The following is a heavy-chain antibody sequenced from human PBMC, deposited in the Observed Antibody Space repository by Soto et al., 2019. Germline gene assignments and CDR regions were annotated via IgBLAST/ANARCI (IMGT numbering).Heavy chain of an antibody. V-gene: IGHV1-69*01. Sequence: QVQLVQSGAEVKKPGSSVTVSCKVPGGTFSGTAINWVRQVPGQGHEWLGGIIPMFAITHYAPKFQGRVAITADDSTSTAYMQLNSLRSTDTAVYHCVRAPHNNRFKLFQWGQGTRVSVSS. CDR1: GGTFSGTA. D-gene: IGHD3-10*01. CDR3: VRAPHNNRFKLFQ. J-gene: IGHJ4*02. CDR2: IIPMFAIT.